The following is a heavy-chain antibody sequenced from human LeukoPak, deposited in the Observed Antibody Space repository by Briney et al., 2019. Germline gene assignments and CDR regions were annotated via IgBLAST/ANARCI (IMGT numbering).Heavy chain of an antibody. CDR1: GGSISNFY. V-gene: IGHV4-59*08. CDR3: ARHKDSSSWSHFDF. J-gene: IGHJ4*02. CDR2: IYYSGST. Sequence: PSETLSLTCTVSGGSISNFYWSWIRQPPGKGLEWIGCIYYSGSTNYSPSLKSRVTISVDTSKNQFSLKLSSVTAADTAVYYCARHKDSSSWSHFDFWGQGTLVTVSS. D-gene: IGHD6-13*01.